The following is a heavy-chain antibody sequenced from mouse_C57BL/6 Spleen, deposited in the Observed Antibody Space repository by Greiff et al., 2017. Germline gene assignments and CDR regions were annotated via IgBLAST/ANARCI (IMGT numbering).Heavy chain of an antibody. D-gene: IGHD2-4*01. CDR2: IHPNSGST. CDR3: ARSDDFWFAY. CDR1: GYTFTSYW. J-gene: IGHJ3*01. V-gene: IGHV1-64*01. Sequence: QVQLQQSGAELVKPGASVKLSCKASGYTFTSYWMHWVKQRPGQGLEWIGMIHPNSGSTNYNEKFKSKATLTVDKSSSTAYMQLSSLTSEDSAVYYCARSDDFWFAYWGQGTLVTVSA.